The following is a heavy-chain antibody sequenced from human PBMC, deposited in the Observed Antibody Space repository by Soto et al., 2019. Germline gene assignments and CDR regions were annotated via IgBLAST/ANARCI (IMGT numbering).Heavy chain of an antibody. V-gene: IGHV3-30*18. Sequence: GGSLRLSCAASGFTFSSYGMHWVRQAPGKGLEWVAVISYDGSNKYYADSVKGRFTISRDNSKNTLYLQMNSLRAEDTAVYYCAKGLTIFGVVINHYYYYGMDVWGQGTTVTVSS. J-gene: IGHJ6*02. CDR3: AKGLTIFGVVINHYYYYGMDV. CDR2: ISYDGSNK. D-gene: IGHD3-3*01. CDR1: GFTFSSYG.